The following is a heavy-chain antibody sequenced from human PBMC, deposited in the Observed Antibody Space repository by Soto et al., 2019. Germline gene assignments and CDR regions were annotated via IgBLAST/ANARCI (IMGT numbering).Heavy chain of an antibody. Sequence: ASVKVSCKASGYTFTSYYMHWVRQAPGQGLEWMGIINPSGGSTSYAQKFQGRVTMTRDTSTSTVYMELSSLRSEDTAVYYCARDRKIYYDSSGYYGTVYYYYYGMDVWGQGTTVTVSS. CDR3: ARDRKIYYDSSGYYGTVYYYYYGMDV. D-gene: IGHD3-22*01. V-gene: IGHV1-46*01. J-gene: IGHJ6*02. CDR1: GYTFTSYY. CDR2: INPSGGST.